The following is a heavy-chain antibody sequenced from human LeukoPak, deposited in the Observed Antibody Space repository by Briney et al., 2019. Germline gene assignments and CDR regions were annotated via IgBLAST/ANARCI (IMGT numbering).Heavy chain of an antibody. Sequence: SVKVSCKASGGTFSSYAISWVRQAPGQGLEWMGRIIPIFGIANYAQKFQGRVTITADKSTSTAYMELSSLRSEDTAVYYCARDRAGTGTPYYYGMDVWGQGTTVTVSS. D-gene: IGHD1-1*01. CDR1: GGTFSSYA. J-gene: IGHJ6*02. V-gene: IGHV1-69*04. CDR2: IIPIFGIA. CDR3: ARDRAGTGTPYYYGMDV.